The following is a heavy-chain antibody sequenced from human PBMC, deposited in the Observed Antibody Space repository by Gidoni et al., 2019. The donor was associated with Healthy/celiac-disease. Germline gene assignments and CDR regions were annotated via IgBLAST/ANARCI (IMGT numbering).Heavy chain of an antibody. V-gene: IGHV3-74*01. D-gene: IGHD6-6*01. Sequence: KGRFTISRDNAKNTLYLQMNSLRAEDTAVYYCARDLADSSSSRWFDPWGQGTLVTVSS. J-gene: IGHJ5*02. CDR3: ARDLADSSSSRWFDP.